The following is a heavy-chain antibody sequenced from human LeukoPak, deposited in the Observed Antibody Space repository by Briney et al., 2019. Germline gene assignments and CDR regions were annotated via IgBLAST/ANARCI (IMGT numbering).Heavy chain of an antibody. CDR1: GFIFNNAW. CDR3: ARDAGGVSTDY. D-gene: IGHD1-14*01. Sequence: GGSLRLSCAASGFIFNNAWMSWVRQAPGKGLEWVSVIYSGGSAYYADSVKGRFTISRDNSKNTLHLQMNSLRVEDTAVYYCARDAGGVSTDYWGQGTLVTVSS. J-gene: IGHJ4*02. CDR2: IYSGGSA. V-gene: IGHV3-66*01.